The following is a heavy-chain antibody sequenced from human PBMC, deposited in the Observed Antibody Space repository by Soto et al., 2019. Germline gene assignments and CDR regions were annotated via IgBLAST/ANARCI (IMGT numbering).Heavy chain of an antibody. CDR2: IWFDGSNK. CDR1: GFTFSSYG. D-gene: IGHD5-12*01. J-gene: IGHJ6*02. Sequence: GGSLRLSCAASGFTFSSYGMHWVRQAPGKGLEWVAVIWFDGSNKYYADSVRGRFTISRDNSKNTLYLQMNSLRAEDTAVYYCARELIVARTFYYYYGMDVWGQGTTVTVSS. CDR3: ARELIVARTFYYYYGMDV. V-gene: IGHV3-33*01.